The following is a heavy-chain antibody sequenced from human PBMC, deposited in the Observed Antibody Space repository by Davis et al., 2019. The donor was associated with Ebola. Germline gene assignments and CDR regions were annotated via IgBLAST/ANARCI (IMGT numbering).Heavy chain of an antibody. CDR2: IYHSGST. V-gene: IGHV4-59*12. CDR3: ARDRDGTSPPYYYYYMDV. J-gene: IGHJ6*03. CDR1: GVSISSYY. D-gene: IGHD5-24*01. Sequence: MPSETLSLTCTVSGVSISSYYWSWIRQPPGKGLEWIGFIYHSGSTNYNPSLKSRVTISLDTSKNQVSLKLRSVTAADTAIYYCARDRDGTSPPYYYYYMDVWGKGTTVTVSS.